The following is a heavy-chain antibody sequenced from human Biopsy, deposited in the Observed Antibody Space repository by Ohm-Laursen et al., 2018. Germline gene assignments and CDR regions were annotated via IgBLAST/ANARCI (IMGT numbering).Heavy chain of an antibody. CDR2: IKRDGSQS. CDR3: TRDTTYYAGTTYYDALDV. D-gene: IGHD2/OR15-2a*01. CDR1: GFAFSTYC. Sequence: GSLRLSCTASGFAFSTYCMTWVRQAPGKGLEWVANIKRDGSQSNHADSVKGRFTISRDNAKNSLYLQMNSLRAEDTAVYYCTRDTTYYAGTTYYDALDVWGQGTTVTVSS. J-gene: IGHJ3*01. V-gene: IGHV3-7*01.